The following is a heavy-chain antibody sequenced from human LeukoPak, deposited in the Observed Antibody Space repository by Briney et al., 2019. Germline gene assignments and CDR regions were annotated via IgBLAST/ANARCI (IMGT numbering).Heavy chain of an antibody. CDR2: ISYDGSAT. J-gene: IGHJ6*03. CDR1: GFTFSTYP. D-gene: IGHD1-26*01. Sequence: PGGSLRLSCIASGFTFSTYPMHWVRQAPGKGLEWVAVISYDGSATSYAESVKGRFTFSRDNSKNTLYLQMNSLRAEDTAVYYCAKGRGWEASYYYYYMDVWGKGTTVTISS. CDR3: AKGRGWEASYYYYYMDV. V-gene: IGHV3-30*04.